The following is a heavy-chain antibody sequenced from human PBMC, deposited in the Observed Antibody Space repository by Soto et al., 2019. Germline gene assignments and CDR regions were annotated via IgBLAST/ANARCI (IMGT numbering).Heavy chain of an antibody. Sequence: EVQLVESGGGLIQPGGSLRLSCAASGFIVSSNYMSWVRQAPGKGLEWVSLIYVGSSTYYADSVKGRFTISRNNSQNMLYLQMNSLRAEDTAVYYCARARDKARYGMDVWGQGTTVTVSS. D-gene: IGHD5-18*01. V-gene: IGHV3-53*01. CDR2: IYVGSST. CDR1: GFIVSSNY. J-gene: IGHJ6*02. CDR3: ARARDKARYGMDV.